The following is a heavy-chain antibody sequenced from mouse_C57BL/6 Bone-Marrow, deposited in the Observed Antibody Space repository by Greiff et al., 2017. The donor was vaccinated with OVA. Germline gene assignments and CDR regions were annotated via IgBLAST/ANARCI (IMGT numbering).Heavy chain of an antibody. CDR3: ARMGGLRPGWYFDG. CDR1: GYTFTDYY. J-gene: IGHJ1*03. D-gene: IGHD2-12*01. CDR2: IYPGSGNT. V-gene: IGHV1-76*01. Sequence: VQLQQSGAELVRPGASVKLSCKASGYTFTDYYINWVKQRPGQGLEWIARIYPGSGNTYYNEKFKGKATLTAEKSSSTAYMQLSSLTSEDSAVYFCARMGGLRPGWYFDGWGTGTTVTVSS.